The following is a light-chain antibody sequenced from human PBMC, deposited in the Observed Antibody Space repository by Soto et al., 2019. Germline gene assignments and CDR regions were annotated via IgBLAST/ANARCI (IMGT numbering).Light chain of an antibody. CDR2: GAS. Sequence: EVVLTQSPATLSWSPLERATLSCRASQYVSNKVAWYQQKPGQAPSLLLLGASTRATGVPARFSGSGSGTEFTLSISSLQSEDFAVYYCKQYKEWPPFTFGQGTRLEIK. V-gene: IGKV3-15*01. CDR3: KQYKEWPPFT. J-gene: IGKJ5*01. CDR1: QYVSNK.